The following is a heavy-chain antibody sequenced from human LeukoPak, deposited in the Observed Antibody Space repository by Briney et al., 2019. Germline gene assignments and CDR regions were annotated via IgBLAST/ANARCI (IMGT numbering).Heavy chain of an antibody. J-gene: IGHJ4*02. CDR2: IYYSGST. V-gene: IGHV4-30-4*08. CDR3: ARVWVYCSSTSCQGGD. CDR1: GGSISSGDYY. Sequence: SQTLSLTCTVSGGSISSGDYYWSWIRQPPGKGLEWIGYIYYSGSTYYNPSLKSRVTISVDTSKNQFSLKLSSVTAADTAVYYCARVWVYCSSTSCQGGDWGQGTLVTVSS. D-gene: IGHD2-2*01.